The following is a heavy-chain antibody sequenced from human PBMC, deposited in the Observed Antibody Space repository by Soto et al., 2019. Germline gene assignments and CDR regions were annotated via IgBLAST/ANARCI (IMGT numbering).Heavy chain of an antibody. CDR3: ARRKYSSSGFDF. Sequence: SETLSLTCTVSGGSISSSSYYWGWIRQPPGKGLEWIGSIYYSGSTYYNPSLKSRVTISVDTSKNQFSLKLSSVTAADTAVYYCARRKYSSSGFDFWGQGALVTVSS. CDR1: GGSISSSSYY. J-gene: IGHJ4*02. CDR2: IYYSGST. D-gene: IGHD6-6*01. V-gene: IGHV4-39*01.